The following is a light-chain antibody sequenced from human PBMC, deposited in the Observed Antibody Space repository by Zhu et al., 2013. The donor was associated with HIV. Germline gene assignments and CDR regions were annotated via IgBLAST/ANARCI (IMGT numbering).Light chain of an antibody. V-gene: IGLV2-14*01. CDR1: SSDVGGYDY. CDR2: EVS. CDR3: SSYTSSSTLV. J-gene: IGLJ3*02. Sequence: QSALTQPRSVSGSPGQSVTISCTGTSSDVGGYDYASWYQQHPGKAPKLMIYEVSNRPSGVSNRFSGSKSGNTASLTISGLQAEDEADYYCSSYTSSSTLVFGGGTKLTV.